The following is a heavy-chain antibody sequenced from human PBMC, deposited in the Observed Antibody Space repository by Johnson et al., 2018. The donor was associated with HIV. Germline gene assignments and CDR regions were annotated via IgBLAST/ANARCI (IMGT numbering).Heavy chain of an antibody. CDR1: GFTFSSYS. Sequence: QVQLVESGGGVVQPGRSLRLSCAASGFTFSSYSMHWVRQAPGKGLEWVAVISYDGSNKYYADSVKGRFTVSRDNSKNTLYLQMNSLRAEDTAVYYCASPEGYYDSPDALDIWGQGTMVTVSS. CDR2: ISYDGSNK. CDR3: ASPEGYYDSPDALDI. J-gene: IGHJ3*02. V-gene: IGHV3-30-3*01. D-gene: IGHD3-22*01.